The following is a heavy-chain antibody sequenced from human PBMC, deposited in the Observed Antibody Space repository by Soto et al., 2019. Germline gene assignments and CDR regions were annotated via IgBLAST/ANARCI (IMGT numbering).Heavy chain of an antibody. J-gene: IGHJ6*02. Sequence: QVQLQQWGAGLLKPSETLCLACAVYGGSFSGYYWSWIRQPPGKGLEWIGEINHSGSTNYNPSLTSRVTISVDTSKTQSSLKLSSVTAADTAVYYCARVTGRYYYGMDVWGQGTTVTVSS. CDR1: GGSFSGYY. CDR2: INHSGST. V-gene: IGHV4-34*01. CDR3: ARVTGRYYYGMDV.